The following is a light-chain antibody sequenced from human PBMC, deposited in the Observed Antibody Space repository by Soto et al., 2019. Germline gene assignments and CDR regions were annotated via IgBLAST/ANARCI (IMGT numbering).Light chain of an antibody. V-gene: IGLV2-8*01. Sequence: QSALTQPPSASGSPGQSVTISCTGTSSDVGGYKYVSWYQQHPGKAPKLMIYEVSERPSGVPDRFSGSKSGNTASLTVSGLQAEDEADYYCSSYAGSNHVVFGGGTKVTVL. CDR3: SSYAGSNHVV. J-gene: IGLJ3*02. CDR1: SSDVGGYKY. CDR2: EVS.